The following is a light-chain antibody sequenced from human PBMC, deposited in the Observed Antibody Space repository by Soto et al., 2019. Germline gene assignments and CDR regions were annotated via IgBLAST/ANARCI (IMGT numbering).Light chain of an antibody. V-gene: IGKV3-11*01. J-gene: IGKJ1*01. CDR3: HKQRHWAPGA. CDR1: QNVRTF. Sequence: EVVLTQSPATLSLSPGERATLSCRASQNVRTFLDWYQQKPGQAPRLLIYGASNRATGIPARFSGSGSGTDLPFHLSSLEPEDFAVYYCHKQRHWAPGAFGQGARGEIQ. CDR2: GAS.